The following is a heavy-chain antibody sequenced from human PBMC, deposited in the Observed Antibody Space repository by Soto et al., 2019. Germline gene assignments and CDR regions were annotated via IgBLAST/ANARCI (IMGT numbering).Heavy chain of an antibody. D-gene: IGHD2-2*01. V-gene: IGHV3-72*01. Sequence: GGSLRLSCAASGFTFSDHYMDWVRQAPGKGLEWVGRTRNKANSYTTEYAASVKGRFTISRDDSKNSLYLQMNSLKTEDTAVYYCAREPCLGYCSSTSWDYYYYYMDVWGKGTTATVSS. CDR2: TRNKANSYTT. CDR3: AREPCLGYCSSTSWDYYYYYMDV. J-gene: IGHJ6*03. CDR1: GFTFSDHY.